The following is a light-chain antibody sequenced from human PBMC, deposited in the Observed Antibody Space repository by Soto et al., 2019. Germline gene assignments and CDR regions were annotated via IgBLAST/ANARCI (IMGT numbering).Light chain of an antibody. CDR3: QQSSRPPPHT. J-gene: IGKJ2*01. CDR2: AAA. Sequence: DIQMTQSPSSLSASVGDRVTITCRASQSISTYLNWYQQKPGKAPKLLIYAAASLQSGVPSRFSGSGSGTDFTLTISSLQPEDFATYYCQQSSRPPPHTFGQGTKLEIK. V-gene: IGKV1-39*01. CDR1: QSISTY.